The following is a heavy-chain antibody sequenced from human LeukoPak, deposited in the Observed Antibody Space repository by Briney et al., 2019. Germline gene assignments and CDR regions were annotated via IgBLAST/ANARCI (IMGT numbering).Heavy chain of an antibody. CDR1: GGSFSGYY. V-gene: IGHV4-34*01. J-gene: IGHJ6*02. CDR2: INHSGST. Sequence: SETLSLTCAVYGGSFSGYYWSWIRQPPGKGLEWIGEINHSGSTYYNPSLKSRVTISVDTSKNQFSLKLSSVTAADTAVYYCARDRIVVVPAADYYYYYGMDVWGQGTTVTVSS. CDR3: ARDRIVVVPAADYYYYYGMDV. D-gene: IGHD2-2*01.